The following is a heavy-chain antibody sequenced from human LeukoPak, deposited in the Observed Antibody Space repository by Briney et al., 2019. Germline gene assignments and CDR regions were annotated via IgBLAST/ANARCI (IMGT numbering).Heavy chain of an antibody. D-gene: IGHD3-22*01. V-gene: IGHV3-7*01. CDR1: GFSFVGHW. CDR2: INQDGSET. Sequence: PGGSLRLSCEVSGFSFVGHWMTWVRQAPGKGLEWVANINQDGSETYYVDSVKGRFTISRDNAKNTLYLQMNSLRAEDTAVYYCARDPGRISYYYDSSAETPDYWGQGTLVTVSS. CDR3: ARDPGRISYYYDSSAETPDY. J-gene: IGHJ4*02.